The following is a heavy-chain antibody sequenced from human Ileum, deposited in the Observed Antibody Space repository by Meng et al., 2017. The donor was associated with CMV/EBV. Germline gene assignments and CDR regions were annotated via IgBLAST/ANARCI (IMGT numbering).Heavy chain of an antibody. CDR1: GFTFSSYG. J-gene: IGHJ3*02. CDR2: ISSSGSTI. D-gene: IGHD3-3*01. Sequence: GESLKISCVASGFTFSSYGIHWVRQAPGKGLEWVSYISSSGSTIYYADSVKGRFTISRDNAKTSLYLQMNSLGDEDTAVYYCASRRLRFLEWLFTVDAFDIWGQGTMVTVSS. CDR3: ASRRLRFLEWLFTVDAFDI. V-gene: IGHV3-48*03.